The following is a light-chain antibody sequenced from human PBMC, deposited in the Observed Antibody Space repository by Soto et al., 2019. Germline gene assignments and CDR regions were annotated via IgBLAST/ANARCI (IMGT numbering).Light chain of an antibody. CDR1: QSVSSN. V-gene: IGKV3-15*01. J-gene: IGKJ5*01. CDR3: QQYNNWPPIT. CDR2: GAS. Sequence: EIVMTRSPVTLSVSPGERATLSCRASQSVSSNLAWYQQRAGQAPRLLIYGASTRATGIPARFSGSGSGTEFTLTISSLQSEDFAVYYCQQYNNWPPITFGQGTRLEIK.